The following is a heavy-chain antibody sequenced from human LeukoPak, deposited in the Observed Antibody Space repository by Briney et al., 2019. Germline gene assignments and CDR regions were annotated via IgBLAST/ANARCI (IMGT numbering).Heavy chain of an antibody. D-gene: IGHD3-16*02. J-gene: IGHJ4*02. CDR1: GYTFTSYG. Sequence: ASVKVSCKASGYTFTSYGISWVRQAPGQGLEWMGWISAYNGNTNYAQKLQGGVTMTTDTSTSTAYMELRSLRSDDTAVYYCARGQEVNDYVWGSYRYNYFDYWGQGTLVTVSS. V-gene: IGHV1-18*01. CDR2: ISAYNGNT. CDR3: ARGQEVNDYVWGSYRYNYFDY.